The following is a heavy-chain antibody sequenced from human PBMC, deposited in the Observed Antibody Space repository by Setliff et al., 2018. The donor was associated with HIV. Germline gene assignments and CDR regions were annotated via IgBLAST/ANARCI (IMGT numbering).Heavy chain of an antibody. D-gene: IGHD3-9*01. CDR3: ARRAVDYDILTGYPDPWEYFDY. CDR1: GYTFTSYG. CDR2: ISAYNGNT. Sequence: ASVKVSCKASGYTFTSYGITWVRQAPGQGLEWMGWISAYNGNTNYAQKLQGRVTMTTDTSTSTAYMELRSLRSDDTAVYYCARRAVDYDILTGYPDPWEYFDYWGQGTLVTAPQ. J-gene: IGHJ4*02. V-gene: IGHV1-18*01.